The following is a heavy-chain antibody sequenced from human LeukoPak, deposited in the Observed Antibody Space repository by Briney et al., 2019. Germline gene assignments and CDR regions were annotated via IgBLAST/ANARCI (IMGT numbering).Heavy chain of an antibody. V-gene: IGHV3-7*03. Sequence: GGSLRLSCAVSGFTFSGFWMSWSRQAPGKGLEWVASINSDGSEGYYADVVKGRFTISRDNAKNSLYLQINSLRAEDTAVYYCARDHLAVAGQENWFDPWGQGTLVTVSS. CDR3: ARDHLAVAGQENWFDP. CDR1: GFTFSGFW. CDR2: INSDGSEG. J-gene: IGHJ5*02. D-gene: IGHD6-19*01.